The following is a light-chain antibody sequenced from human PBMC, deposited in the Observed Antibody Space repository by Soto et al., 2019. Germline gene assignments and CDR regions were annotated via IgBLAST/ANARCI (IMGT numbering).Light chain of an antibody. J-gene: IGKJ5*01. V-gene: IGKV1-39*01. CDR3: QQTYSTLSIT. Sequence: DIQMTQSPSSLSASVGDRVTITCRASESIARHLNWYQQKPGKAPQLLIYAASSLQNGVPSRFRGGASGTDFTLTISNLQPEDFATYYCQQTYSTLSITFGQGTRLEIK. CDR1: ESIARH. CDR2: AAS.